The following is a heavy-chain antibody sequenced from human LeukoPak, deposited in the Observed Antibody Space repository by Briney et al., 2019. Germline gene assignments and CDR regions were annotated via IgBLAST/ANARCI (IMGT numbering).Heavy chain of an antibody. CDR3: ARDSDYYASGTYYRVGFDP. V-gene: IGHV6-1*01. Sequence: SQTLSLTCAISGDSVSSHSAAWNWIRQSPSTCLEWLGRTYHRSKWFNDYAVSVKSRLTINADTSKNQFSLQLNSVSPEDTAVYYCARDSDYYASGTYYRVGFDPWGQGTLVTVSS. CDR2: TYHRSKWFN. D-gene: IGHD3-10*01. J-gene: IGHJ5*02. CDR1: GDSVSSHSAA.